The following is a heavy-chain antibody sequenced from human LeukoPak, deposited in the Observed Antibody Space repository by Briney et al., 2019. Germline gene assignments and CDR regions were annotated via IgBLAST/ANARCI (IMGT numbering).Heavy chain of an antibody. J-gene: IGHJ4*02. V-gene: IGHV3-64*01. CDR3: AREDYDSSGYPDY. D-gene: IGHD3-22*01. CDR2: ISSNGGST. Sequence: GGSLRLSCAASGFTFSSYAMHWVRQAPGKGLEYVSAISSNGGSTYYANSVKGRFTISRDNSKNTLYLQMGSLRAEDMAVYYCAREDYDSSGYPDYWGQGTLVTVSS. CDR1: GFTFSSYA.